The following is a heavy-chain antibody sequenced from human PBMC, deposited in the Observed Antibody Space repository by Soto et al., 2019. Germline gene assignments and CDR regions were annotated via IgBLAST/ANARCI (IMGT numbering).Heavy chain of an antibody. Sequence: GGSLRLSCAASGFTFSNYGMSWVRQAPGKGLEWVSVIRARGGSTLYADSVKGRFTISRDDSKNTLYLQMNSLTAEDTAVYYCAKEGSIATYYYYGMDVWGQGTTVTVSS. D-gene: IGHD6-6*01. J-gene: IGHJ6*01. V-gene: IGHV3-23*01. CDR3: AKEGSIATYYYYGMDV. CDR1: GFTFSNYG. CDR2: IRARGGST.